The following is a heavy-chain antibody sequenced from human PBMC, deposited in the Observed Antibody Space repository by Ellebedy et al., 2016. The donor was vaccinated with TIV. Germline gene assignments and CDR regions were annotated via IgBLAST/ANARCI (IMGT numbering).Heavy chain of an antibody. CDR1: GGSISSSSYY. CDR3: ARDDGLRGGEAFDI. CDR2: IYTSGST. J-gene: IGHJ3*02. V-gene: IGHV4-39*07. D-gene: IGHD3-16*01. Sequence: SETLSLXXTVSGGSISSSSYYWGWIRQPPGKGLEWIGRIYTSGSTYYNPSLKSRVTISVDTSKNQFSLKLSSVTAADTAVYYCARDDGLRGGEAFDIWGQGTMVTVSS.